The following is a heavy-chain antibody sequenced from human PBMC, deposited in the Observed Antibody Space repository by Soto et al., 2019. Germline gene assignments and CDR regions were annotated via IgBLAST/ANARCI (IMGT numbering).Heavy chain of an antibody. V-gene: IGHV6-1*01. D-gene: IGHD6-13*01. CDR1: GDSVSSNSAA. CDR2: TYYRSKWYN. Sequence: KQSQTLSLTCAISGDSVSSNSAAWNWIRQSPSRGLEWLGRTYYRSKWYNDYAVSVKSRITINPDTSKNQFSLQLNSVTPEDTAVYYCARDFPEPRYSSSWRDYYYYYMDVWGKGTTVTVSS. CDR3: ARDFPEPRYSSSWRDYYYYYMDV. J-gene: IGHJ6*03.